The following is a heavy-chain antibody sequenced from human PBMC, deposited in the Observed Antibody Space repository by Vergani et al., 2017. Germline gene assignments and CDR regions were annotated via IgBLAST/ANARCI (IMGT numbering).Heavy chain of an antibody. CDR2: IVPSGNS. Sequence: QLQLQESGSGLVKPSQTLSLTCAVSGDSITNGGFSWNWIRQPPGKGPEWIGYIVPSGNSDYNPSLKNRVSISLDKSKNQFSLWVNSVTAAYTAVYFCARASLRALVGYYYYMDVWGKGKTVVVSS. V-gene: IGHV4-30-2*01. CDR3: ARASLRALVGYYYYMDV. J-gene: IGHJ6*03. D-gene: IGHD3-16*02. CDR1: GDSITNGGFS.